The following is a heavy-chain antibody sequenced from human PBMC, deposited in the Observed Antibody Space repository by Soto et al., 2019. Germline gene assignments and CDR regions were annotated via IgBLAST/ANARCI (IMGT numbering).Heavy chain of an antibody. Sequence: EVQLLESGGGLVQPGGSLRLSCAASGFTFSSYAMSWVRQAPGKGLEWVSAISGAYDTYYADSVKGRFTISRDNSKSTLFLQMNNLRAEDTALYFCAKDGTTGGQHYYGMDVWGQGTTVTVSS. D-gene: IGHD2-15*01. CDR3: AKDGTTGGQHYYGMDV. CDR1: GFTFSSYA. CDR2: ISGAYDT. J-gene: IGHJ6*02. V-gene: IGHV3-23*01.